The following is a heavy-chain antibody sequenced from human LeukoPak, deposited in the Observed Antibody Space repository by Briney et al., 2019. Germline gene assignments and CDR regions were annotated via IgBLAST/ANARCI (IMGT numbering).Heavy chain of an antibody. J-gene: IGHJ6*02. CDR3: AKDASRYCSGGSCYSGGMDV. CDR2: ISGSGGST. Sequence: GGSLRLSCAASGFTFSSYAMSWVRQAPGKGLEWVSAISGSGGSTYYADSVKGRFTISRDNSKNMLYLQMNSLRAEDTAVYYCAKDASRYCSGGSCYSGGMDVWGQGTTVTVSS. D-gene: IGHD2-15*01. CDR1: GFTFSSYA. V-gene: IGHV3-23*01.